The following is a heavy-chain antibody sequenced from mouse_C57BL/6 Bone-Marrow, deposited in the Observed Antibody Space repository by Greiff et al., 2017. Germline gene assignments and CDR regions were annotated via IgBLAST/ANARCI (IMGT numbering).Heavy chain of an antibody. CDR1: GYSITSDY. J-gene: IGHJ1*03. CDR3: ARCYYGNPWYIDV. D-gene: IGHD2-1*01. V-gene: IGHV3-8*01. Sequence: VPLKESGPGLAKPSQTLSLTCSVTGYSITSDYWNWIRKFPGNKLEYMGYISYSGSTYYKPSLKRRLSITRDTSKNQYYLQLNSVTTEDTATYYCARCYYGNPWYIDVWGTGTAVTVSS. CDR2: ISYSGST.